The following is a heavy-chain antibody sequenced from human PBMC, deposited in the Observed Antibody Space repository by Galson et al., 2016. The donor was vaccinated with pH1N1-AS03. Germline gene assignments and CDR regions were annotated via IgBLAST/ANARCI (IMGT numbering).Heavy chain of an antibody. CDR3: GRHLRNSYSMDV. CDR2: IYYTGDI. CDR1: GGSINSYY. D-gene: IGHD2-21*01. J-gene: IGHJ6*02. V-gene: IGHV4-59*08. Sequence: ETLSLTCTVSGGSINSYYWTWIRQPPGKGLEWIGQIYYTGDIIYTPSLRSRVTISVDTSKNQLSLSLSSVTAADTAVYYCGRHLRNSYSMDVWGQGTTITVSS.